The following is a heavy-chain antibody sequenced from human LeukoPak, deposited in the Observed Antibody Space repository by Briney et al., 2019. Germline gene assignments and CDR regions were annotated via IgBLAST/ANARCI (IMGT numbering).Heavy chain of an antibody. CDR2: IIPMFGTA. Sequence: ASVKVSCKASGGTSSSYAISRVRQAPGQGLEWMGGIIPMFGTANYAQKFQGRVTITADKSTSTAYMELSSLRSEDTAVYYCARDYPGYGDYVFLYYYGMDVWGKGTTVTVSS. J-gene: IGHJ6*04. D-gene: IGHD4-17*01. CDR3: ARDYPGYGDYVFLYYYGMDV. CDR1: GGTSSSYA. V-gene: IGHV1-69*06.